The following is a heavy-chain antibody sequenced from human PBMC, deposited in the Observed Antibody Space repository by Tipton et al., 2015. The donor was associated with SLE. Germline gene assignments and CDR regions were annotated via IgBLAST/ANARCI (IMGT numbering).Heavy chain of an antibody. Sequence: GLVKPSETLSLTCSIFDGSIDIYYWHWIRQPPGKGLEWIGSIYYTGTTTYYNSFLKSRVTMSVDTSKNQFSLRLTSVIAADTAVYYCARLHGYSYGLNWFDPWGQGTLISVSS. D-gene: IGHD5-18*01. CDR3: ARLHGYSYGLNWFDP. J-gene: IGHJ5*02. CDR2: IYYTGTTT. V-gene: IGHV4-39*07. CDR1: DGSIDIYY.